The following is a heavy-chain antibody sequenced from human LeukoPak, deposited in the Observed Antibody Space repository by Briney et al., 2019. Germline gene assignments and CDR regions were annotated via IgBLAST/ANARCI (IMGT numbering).Heavy chain of an antibody. CDR2: ISSSSSTI. J-gene: IGHJ4*02. D-gene: IGHD2-2*01. CDR3: ARDYCSSTSCYHDFEY. V-gene: IGHV3-48*01. CDR1: GFTVSSNY. Sequence: GGSLRLSCAASGFTVSSNYMSWVRQAPGKGLEWVSYISSSSSTIYYADSVKGRFTIFRDNAKNSLYLQMNSLRAEDTAVYYCARDYCSSTSCYHDFEYWGQGTLVTVSS.